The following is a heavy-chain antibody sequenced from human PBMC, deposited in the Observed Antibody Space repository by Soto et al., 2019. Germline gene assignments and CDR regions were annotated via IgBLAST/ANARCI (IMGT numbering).Heavy chain of an antibody. J-gene: IGHJ4*02. Sequence: QVQLQESGPGLVKPSLTLSLTCTVSGVSISGGGSYWSWIRQRPGKGLEWIGDMYYSGSFYDHPSRKDRVMISSDASKNQFSLSVSSVTAADTDVYYCASAPETPPIVRVVVPYVFDSWRQGTLVTVSS. CDR3: ASAPETPPIVRVVVPYVFDS. D-gene: IGHD3-16*02. V-gene: IGHV4-31*03. CDR1: GVSISGGGSY. CDR2: MYYSGSF.